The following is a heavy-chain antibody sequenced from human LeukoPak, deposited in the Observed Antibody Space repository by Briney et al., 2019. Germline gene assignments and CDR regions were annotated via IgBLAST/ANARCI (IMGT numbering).Heavy chain of an antibody. CDR3: ARMRHGDYFDY. CDR1: GDSLSSGIYY. D-gene: IGHD4-17*01. CDR2: IYYTGST. V-gene: IGHV4-61*01. Sequence: SETLSLTRTVSGDSLSSGIYYWSWIRQPPGKGLEWIGYIYYTGSTNYNPSLKSRVTMSVDTPKNQFSLKLSSVTAADTAVYYCARMRHGDYFDYWGQGTLVTVSS. J-gene: IGHJ4*02.